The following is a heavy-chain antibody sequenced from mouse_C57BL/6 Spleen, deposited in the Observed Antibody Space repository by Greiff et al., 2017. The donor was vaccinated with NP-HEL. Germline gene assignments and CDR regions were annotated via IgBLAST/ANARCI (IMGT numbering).Heavy chain of an antibody. CDR1: GYTFTSYW. CDR3: AGGYDGYAMDY. Sequence: QVQLQQPGAELVRPGSSVKLSCKASGYTFTSYWMHWVKQRPIQGLEWIGNIDPSDSETHYNQKFKDKATLTVDKSSSTAYMQLSSLTSEDSAVYYCAGGYDGYAMDYWGQGTSVTVSS. V-gene: IGHV1-52*01. J-gene: IGHJ4*01. D-gene: IGHD2-2*01. CDR2: IDPSDSET.